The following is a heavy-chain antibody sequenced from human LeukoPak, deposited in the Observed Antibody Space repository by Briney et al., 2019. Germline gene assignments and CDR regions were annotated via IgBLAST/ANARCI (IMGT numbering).Heavy chain of an antibody. J-gene: IGHJ6*02. D-gene: IGHD5-24*01. V-gene: IGHV4-30-4*01. CDR1: GGSISSGDYY. CDR2: IYYSGST. Sequence: SQTLSLTCTVSGGSISSGDYYWSWIRQPPGKGLEWIGYIYYSGSTYYNPSLKSRVTISVDTSKNQFSLKLSSVTAADTAVYYCARGKMKMASDYYYYGMDVWGQGTTVTVSS. CDR3: ARGKMKMASDYYYYGMDV.